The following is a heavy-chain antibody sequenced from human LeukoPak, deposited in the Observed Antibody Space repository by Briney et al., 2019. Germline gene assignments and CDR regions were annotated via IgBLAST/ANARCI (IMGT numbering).Heavy chain of an antibody. CDR2: INHSGST. Sequence: SETLSLTCAVYGGSFSGYYWSWIRQPPGKGLEWIGEINHSGSTNYNPSLKSRVTISVDTPKNQFSLKLSSVTAADTAVYYCARRGQLVRYWGQGTLVTVSS. CDR3: ARRGQLVRY. D-gene: IGHD6-13*01. V-gene: IGHV4-34*01. CDR1: GGSFSGYY. J-gene: IGHJ4*02.